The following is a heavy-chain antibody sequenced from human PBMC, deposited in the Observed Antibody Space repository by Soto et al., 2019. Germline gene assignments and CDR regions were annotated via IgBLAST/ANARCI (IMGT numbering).Heavy chain of an antibody. Sequence: SVKVSCKASGGTFSSYAISWVRQAPGQGLEWMGGIIPIFGTANYAQKFQGRVTITADESTSTAYMELSSLRSEDTAVYYCARDRKQQLVRGGMDVWGQGTTVTVSS. CDR3: ARDRKQQLVRGGMDV. CDR1: GGTFSSYA. CDR2: IIPIFGTA. J-gene: IGHJ6*02. D-gene: IGHD6-13*01. V-gene: IGHV1-69*13.